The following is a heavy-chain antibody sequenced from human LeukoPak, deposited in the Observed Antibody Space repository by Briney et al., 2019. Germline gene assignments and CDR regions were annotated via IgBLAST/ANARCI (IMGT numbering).Heavy chain of an antibody. CDR2: ISAYNGNT. CDR1: GYTFTSYG. CDR3: ARDRGYSGSYPLTHFDY. Sequence: VASVKVSCKASGYTFTSYGISWVRQAPGQGLEWMGWISAYNGNTNYAQKLQGRVTMTTDTSTSTAYMELSRLRSDDTAVYYCARDRGYSGSYPLTHFDYWGQGTLVTVSS. J-gene: IGHJ4*02. D-gene: IGHD1-26*01. V-gene: IGHV1-18*01.